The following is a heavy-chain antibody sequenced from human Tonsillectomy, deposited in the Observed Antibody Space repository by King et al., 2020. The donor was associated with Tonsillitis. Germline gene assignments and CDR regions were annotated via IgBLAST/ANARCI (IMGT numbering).Heavy chain of an antibody. CDR2: ISSSSSNI. Sequence: VQLVESGGGLVKPGGSLRLSCAVSGFTFSTYSMNWVRQAPGKGLEWVSFISSSSSNIYYADSVKGRFTISRDNAKNSLYLQMNSLRAEDTAVYYCCMLAHGDPNYYYYYGMDVWGQGTTVTVSS. V-gene: IGHV3-21*01. CDR1: GFTFSTYS. CDR3: CMLAHGDPNYYYYYGMDV. D-gene: IGHD4-17*01. J-gene: IGHJ6*02.